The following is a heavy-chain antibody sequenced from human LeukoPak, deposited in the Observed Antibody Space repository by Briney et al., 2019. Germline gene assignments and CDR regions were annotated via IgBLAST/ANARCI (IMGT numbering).Heavy chain of an antibody. CDR3: TRVSAELGYFNL. CDR2: VSHSGGT. Sequence: PSETLSLTCAVYGGSFSGYYWSWIRQSPGKGLDWIAEVSHSGGTNFSPSLESRVTVSSDVSKNQFSLKLTSVTAADTAVYYCTRVSAELGYFNLWGRGTLVTVSS. V-gene: IGHV4-34*01. J-gene: IGHJ2*01. CDR1: GGSFSGYY. D-gene: IGHD7-27*01.